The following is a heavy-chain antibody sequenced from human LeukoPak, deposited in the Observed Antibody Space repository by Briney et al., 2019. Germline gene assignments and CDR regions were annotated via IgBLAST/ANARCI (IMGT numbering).Heavy chain of an antibody. V-gene: IGHV1-3*01. CDR3: AKNGFTTPVMDV. Sequence: ASVKVSCKASGYSFTSYAVHWVRQAPGQKLEWMGWINAGSANTKYSQKFQGRVTFTSDTSADTAYMELNSLRSEDTAVYYCAKNGFTTPVMDVGGKGTRVSVPP. J-gene: IGHJ6*04. CDR1: GYSFTSYA. D-gene: IGHD3-22*01. CDR2: INAGSANT.